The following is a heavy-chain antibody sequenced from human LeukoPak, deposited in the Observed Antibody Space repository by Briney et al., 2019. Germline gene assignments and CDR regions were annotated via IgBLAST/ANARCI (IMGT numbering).Heavy chain of an antibody. J-gene: IGHJ5*01. CDR2: TSYDGVDQ. D-gene: IGHD2-21*01. Sequence: PGGSLKLSCAASGFTFSSYAFDWVRHSPGKGLDWVAFTSYDGVDQYYVDSVKGRFTISRDNPKNTLYLQMNRLKTEDTAVYYCARGWRILAYGQYYWLDPWGQGTTVTVSS. CDR1: GFTFSSYA. CDR3: ARGWRILAYGQYYWLDP. V-gene: IGHV3-30*04.